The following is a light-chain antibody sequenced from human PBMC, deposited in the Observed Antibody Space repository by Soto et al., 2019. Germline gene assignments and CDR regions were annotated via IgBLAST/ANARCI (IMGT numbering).Light chain of an antibody. Sequence: QLVLTQSPSASASLGASVKLTCTLSSGHSSYAIAWHQQQPEKGPRYLMKLNSDGSHSKGDGLPDRFSGSSSGAERYLTISSLQSEAEADYFCQTWGTGAVVFGGGTKLTVL. CDR1: SGHSSYA. CDR3: QTWGTGAVV. J-gene: IGLJ2*01. V-gene: IGLV4-69*01. CDR2: LNSDGSH.